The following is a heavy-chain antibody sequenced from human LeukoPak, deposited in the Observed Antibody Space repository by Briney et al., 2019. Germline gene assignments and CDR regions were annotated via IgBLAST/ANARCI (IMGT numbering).Heavy chain of an antibody. V-gene: IGHV4-61*02. D-gene: IGHD2-2*01. CDR1: GGSISSGSYY. J-gene: IGHJ5*02. CDR2: IYTSGST. Sequence: PSQTLSLTCTVSGGSISSGSYYWRWIRQPAGKGLEWIGRIYTSGSTNYNPSLKSRVTISVDTSKNQFSLKLSSVTAADTAVYYCARAGNWAAMYWFDPWGQGTLVTVSS. CDR3: ARAGNWAAMYWFDP.